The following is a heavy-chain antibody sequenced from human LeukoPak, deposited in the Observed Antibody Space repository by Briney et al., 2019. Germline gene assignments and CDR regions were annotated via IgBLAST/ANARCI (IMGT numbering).Heavy chain of an antibody. J-gene: IGHJ4*02. CDR1: GGTFSSYA. CDR2: IIPIFGTA. V-gene: IGHV1-69*13. Sequence: ASVKVSCKASGGTFSSYAISWVRQAPGQGLEWMGGIIPIFGTANYAQKFQGRVTITADESTSTAYMELSSLRSEDTAVYYCAKNYGSGSYFAHFDYWGQGTLVTVSS. D-gene: IGHD3-10*01. CDR3: AKNYGSGSYFAHFDY.